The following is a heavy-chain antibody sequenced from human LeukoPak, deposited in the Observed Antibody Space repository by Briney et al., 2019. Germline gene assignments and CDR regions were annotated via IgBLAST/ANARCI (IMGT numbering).Heavy chain of an antibody. Sequence: GGSLRLSCAASGFTFSSYWMCWVRQAPGKGLEWVANIKQDGSEKYYVDSVKGRFTISRDNPKNSLYLQMNSLRAEVTAVYYCARVRFLGGSGSSLWFDPWGQGTLVTVSS. CDR1: GFTFSSYW. CDR2: IKQDGSEK. CDR3: ARVRFLGGSGSSLWFDP. J-gene: IGHJ5*02. D-gene: IGHD3-10*01. V-gene: IGHV3-7*01.